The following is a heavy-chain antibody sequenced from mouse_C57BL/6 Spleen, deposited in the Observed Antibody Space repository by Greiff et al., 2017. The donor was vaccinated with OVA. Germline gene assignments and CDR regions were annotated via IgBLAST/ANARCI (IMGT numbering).Heavy chain of an antibody. CDR2: IYPGDGDT. J-gene: IGHJ4*01. CDR3: ARLETTVVDYYAMDY. Sequence: QVQLQQSGPELVKPGASVKISCKASGYAFSSSWMNWVKQRPGKGLEWIGRIYPGDGDTNYNGKFKGKATLTADKSSSTAYMQLSSLTSEDSAVYFCARLETTVVDYYAMDYWGQGTSVTVSS. CDR1: GYAFSSSW. V-gene: IGHV1-82*01. D-gene: IGHD1-1*01.